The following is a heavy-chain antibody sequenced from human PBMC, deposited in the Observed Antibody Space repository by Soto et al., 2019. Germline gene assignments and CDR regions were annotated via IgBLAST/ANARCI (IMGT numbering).Heavy chain of an antibody. CDR3: ARDYGDYYYYYYYGMDV. D-gene: IGHD4-17*01. CDR1: GGSINHYY. V-gene: IGHV4-34*01. Sequence: SETLSLTCTVSGGSINHYYWSWIRQPPGKGLEWIGEINHSGSTNYNPSLKSRVTISVDTSKNQFSLKLSSVTAADTAVYYCARDYGDYYYYYYYGMDVWGQGTTVTVSS. CDR2: INHSGST. J-gene: IGHJ6*02.